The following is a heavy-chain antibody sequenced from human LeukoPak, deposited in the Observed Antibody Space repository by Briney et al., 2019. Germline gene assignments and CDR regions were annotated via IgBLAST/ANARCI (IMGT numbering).Heavy chain of an antibody. CDR2: TYYRSTWYN. Sequence: SQTLSLTCAISGDSVSSNSVTWDWIRQSPSRGLEWLGRTYYRSTWYNDYAVSVRGRITVNPDTSKNQFSLHLNSVTPGDTAVYYCARRLTQYDCFDPWGQGILVTVSS. J-gene: IGHJ5*02. D-gene: IGHD2-2*01. V-gene: IGHV6-1*01. CDR1: GDSVSSNSVT. CDR3: ARRLTQYDCFDP.